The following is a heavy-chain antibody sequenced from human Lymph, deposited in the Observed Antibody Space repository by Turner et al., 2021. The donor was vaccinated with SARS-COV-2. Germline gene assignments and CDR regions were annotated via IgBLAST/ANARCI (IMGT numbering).Heavy chain of an antibody. CDR2: ISYDGSNK. CDR1: GFTFNNYP. V-gene: IGHV3-30-3*01. CDR3: ARDSSGSGTLDY. J-gene: IGHJ4*02. D-gene: IGHD3-10*01. Sequence: QVQLVESGGGGVQPARSLRLSCSAAGFTFNNYPMHWVRQAPGKGLEWVAVISYDGSNKYYADSVKGRFTISRDNSKNTLYLQMNSLRAEDTAVYYCARDSSGSGTLDYWGQGTLVTVSS.